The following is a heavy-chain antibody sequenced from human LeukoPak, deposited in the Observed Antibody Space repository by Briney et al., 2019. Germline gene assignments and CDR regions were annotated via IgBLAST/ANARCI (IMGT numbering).Heavy chain of an antibody. V-gene: IGHV4-59*01. J-gene: IGHJ6*03. Sequence: PSETLDLTCTAPGCPISGYPWTWIRQPPGKGLKWIGYTHYSGSSNYNPSLKSRVTISVDTYKNQFSLKVSSVTAADTAVYYCARCGRNNRGYYYVEDWGKGTMVTVSS. CDR2: THYSGSS. CDR3: ARCGRNNRGYYYVED. CDR1: GCPISGYP. D-gene: IGHD2/OR15-2a*01.